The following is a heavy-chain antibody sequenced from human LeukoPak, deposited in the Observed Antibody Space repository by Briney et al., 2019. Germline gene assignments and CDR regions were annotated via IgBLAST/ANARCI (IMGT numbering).Heavy chain of an antibody. CDR1: GYTFTNYG. J-gene: IGHJ4*02. CDR3: ARYNSMFRGVTTSDY. CDR2: SAYNGNT. Sequence: ASVTVSCKASGYTFTNYGFNWVRQAPGQGLEWMGNSAYNGNTNYAQKFQDRVTMTTDTSTSTAYMELRSLRSDDTAVYYCARYNSMFRGVTTSDYWGQGTLVTASS. D-gene: IGHD3-10*01. V-gene: IGHV1-18*01.